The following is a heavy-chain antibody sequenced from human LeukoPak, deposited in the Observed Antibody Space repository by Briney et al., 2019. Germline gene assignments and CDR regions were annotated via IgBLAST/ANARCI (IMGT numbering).Heavy chain of an antibody. D-gene: IGHD2-2*01. CDR1: GFTFDNYG. V-gene: IGHV3-30*02. Sequence: GGSLRLSCAASGFTFDNYGMHGVRQAPGKGLEWVAFIRSDGGIKYYADSVKGRFTISRDNSKNTLYLQVNSLRAEDTAVYFCAKDVPAAYFDYWGQGTLVTVSS. CDR2: IRSDGGIK. J-gene: IGHJ4*02. CDR3: AKDVPAAYFDY.